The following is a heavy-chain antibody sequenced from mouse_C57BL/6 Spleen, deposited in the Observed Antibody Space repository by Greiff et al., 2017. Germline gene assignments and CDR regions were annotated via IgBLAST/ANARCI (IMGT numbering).Heavy chain of an antibody. D-gene: IGHD2-14*01. CDR2: INPGSGGT. V-gene: IGHV1-54*01. Sequence: QVQLQQSGAELVRPGTSVKVSCKASGYAFTNYLIEWVTQRPGQGLEWIGVINPGSGGTNYNEKFKGKATLPTAKSSSTAYMQRSSLTSEDSAVYFCARWGGVHYYAMDYWGQGTSVTVSS. CDR3: ARWGGVHYYAMDY. J-gene: IGHJ4*01. CDR1: GYAFTNYL.